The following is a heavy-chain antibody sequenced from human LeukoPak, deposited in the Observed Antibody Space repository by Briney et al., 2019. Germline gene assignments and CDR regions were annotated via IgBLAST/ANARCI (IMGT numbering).Heavy chain of an antibody. Sequence: PGGSPRLSCAASGFTFSSYAMSWVRQAPGKGLEWVSAISGSGGSTYYADSVKGRFTISRDNSKNTLYLQMNSLRAEDTAVYYCAKDPEAAAKYYDFWSGYYAFDIWGQGTMVTVSS. D-gene: IGHD3-3*01. CDR3: AKDPEAAAKYYDFWSGYYAFDI. J-gene: IGHJ3*02. CDR2: ISGSGGST. V-gene: IGHV3-23*01. CDR1: GFTFSSYA.